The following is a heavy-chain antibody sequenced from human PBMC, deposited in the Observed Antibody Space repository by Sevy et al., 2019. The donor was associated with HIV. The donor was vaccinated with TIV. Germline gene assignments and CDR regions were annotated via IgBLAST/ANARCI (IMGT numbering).Heavy chain of an antibody. CDR3: VRLDYSTRGNWFDP. CDR1: GFTISRYS. Sequence: GGSLRLSCGASGFTISRYSMNWVRQAPGKGLEWVSYISSSGHYLQYADSVRGRFTISRDNHRDSLDLQMNSLRAEDTAGYFCVRLDYSTRGNWFDPWGQGTLVTVSS. D-gene: IGHD6-13*01. CDR2: ISSSGHYL. J-gene: IGHJ5*02. V-gene: IGHV3-21*01.